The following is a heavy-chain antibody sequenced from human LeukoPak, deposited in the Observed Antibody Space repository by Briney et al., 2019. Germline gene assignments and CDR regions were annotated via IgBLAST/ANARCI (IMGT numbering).Heavy chain of an antibody. CDR3: ARDSRPYGDYGRFDN. J-gene: IGHJ4*02. V-gene: IGHV3-30*04. Sequence: PGRSLSLSCSASGFLFSSFAMHWVRQTPGKGLEWVAVISYDGRDKVYRDPVKGRFTISRDNSNNTVLLQMNSLREEDSGLYYCARDSRPYGDYGRFDNWGQGTLITVSS. CDR2: ISYDGRDK. CDR1: GFLFSSFA. D-gene: IGHD4-17*01.